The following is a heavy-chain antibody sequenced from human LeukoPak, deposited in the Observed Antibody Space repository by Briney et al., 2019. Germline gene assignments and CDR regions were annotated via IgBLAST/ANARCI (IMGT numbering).Heavy chain of an antibody. Sequence: SETLSLTCTVSGGSISSYYWSWIRQPPGKGLEWIGYIYYSGSTNYNPSLKSRVTISVDTSKNQFSLKLSSVTAADTAVYYCVRAPLRFLEWSHFDYWGQGTLVTVSS. V-gene: IGHV4-59*01. CDR1: GGSISSYY. CDR3: VRAPLRFLEWSHFDY. CDR2: IYYSGST. D-gene: IGHD3-3*01. J-gene: IGHJ4*02.